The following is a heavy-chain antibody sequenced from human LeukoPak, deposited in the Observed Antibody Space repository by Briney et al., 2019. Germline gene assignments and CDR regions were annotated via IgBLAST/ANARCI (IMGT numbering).Heavy chain of an antibody. D-gene: IGHD6-6*01. CDR3: ARGYGAYSSSSGSQFDY. V-gene: IGHV1-69*05. Sequence: SVKVSCKASGGTFSSYAISWVRQAPGQGLEWMGGIIPIFGTANYAQKFQGRVTITTDESTSTAYMELSSLRSEDTAVYYCARGYGAYSSSSGSQFDYWGLGALVTVSS. J-gene: IGHJ4*02. CDR2: IIPIFGTA. CDR1: GGTFSSYA.